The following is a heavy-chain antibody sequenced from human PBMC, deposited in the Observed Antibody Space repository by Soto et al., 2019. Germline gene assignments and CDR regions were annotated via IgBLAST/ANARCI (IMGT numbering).Heavy chain of an antibody. Sequence: DVQLLESGGGLVQPGGSLRLSCVASGFTFSTYTMSWVRQAPGKGLEWVSAISGSAGSSGPSYADSVQGRFSISRDNASNPLNPQMNSLRGEDTATYYCAKARCSPANCSVPEYWGQGTRVTVSS. CDR3: AKARCSPANCSVPEY. V-gene: IGHV3-23*01. CDR2: ISGSAGSSGP. CDR1: GFTFSTYT. J-gene: IGHJ4*02. D-gene: IGHD1-1*01.